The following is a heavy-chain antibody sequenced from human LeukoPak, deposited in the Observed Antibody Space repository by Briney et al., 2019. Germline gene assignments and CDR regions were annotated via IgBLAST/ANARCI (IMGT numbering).Heavy chain of an antibody. CDR2: ISSSSSTI. CDR3: AKLLWFGDLGGGPFDI. V-gene: IGHV3-48*01. Sequence: QPGGSLRLSCAASGFTFSSYSMNWVRQAPGKGLEWVSYISSSSSTIYYADSVKGRFTISRDNAKNSLYLQMNSLRAEDTAVYYCAKLLWFGDLGGGPFDIWGQGTMVTVSS. J-gene: IGHJ3*02. CDR1: GFTFSSYS. D-gene: IGHD3-10*01.